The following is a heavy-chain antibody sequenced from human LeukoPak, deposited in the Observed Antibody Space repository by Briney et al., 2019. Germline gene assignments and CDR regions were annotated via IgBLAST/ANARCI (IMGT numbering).Heavy chain of an antibody. J-gene: IGHJ5*02. V-gene: IGHV4-39*07. CDR2: IYYSGST. D-gene: IGHD2-2*01. CDR1: GGSISSSSYY. Sequence: SETLSLTCTVSGGSISSSSYYWGWIRQPPGKGLEWIGSIYYSGSTYYNPSLKSRVTISVDTSKNQFSLKLSSVTAADTAVYYCARAYCSSTSCAGWFDPWGQGTLVTVSS. CDR3: ARAYCSSTSCAGWFDP.